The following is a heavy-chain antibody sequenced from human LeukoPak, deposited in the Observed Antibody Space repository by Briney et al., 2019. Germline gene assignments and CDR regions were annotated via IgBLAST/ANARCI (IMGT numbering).Heavy chain of an antibody. CDR1: GFTFSSYS. D-gene: IGHD6-19*01. J-gene: IGHJ4*02. Sequence: PGGSLRLSCAASGFTFSSYSMNWVRQAPGKGLEWVAFIRYDGSNKYYADSVKGRFTISRDNSKNTLYLQMNSLRAEDTAVYYCAKELGRLGGIAVAGYYFDYWGQGTLVTVSS. CDR3: AKELGRLGGIAVAGYYFDY. V-gene: IGHV3-30*02. CDR2: IRYDGSNK.